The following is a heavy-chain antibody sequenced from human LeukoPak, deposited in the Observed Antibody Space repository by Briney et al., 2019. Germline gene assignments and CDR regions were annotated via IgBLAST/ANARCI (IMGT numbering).Heavy chain of an antibody. Sequence: ASVKVSCKASGYTFTSYDISWVRQATGQGLEWMGWMNPNSGNTGYAQKFQGRVTMTRNTSISTAYMELSSLRSEDTAVYYCASSLMPERYFDWLLSPFDYWGQGTLVTVSS. CDR1: GYTFTSYD. V-gene: IGHV1-8*01. CDR2: MNPNSGNT. CDR3: ASSLMPERYFDWLLSPFDY. J-gene: IGHJ4*02. D-gene: IGHD3-9*01.